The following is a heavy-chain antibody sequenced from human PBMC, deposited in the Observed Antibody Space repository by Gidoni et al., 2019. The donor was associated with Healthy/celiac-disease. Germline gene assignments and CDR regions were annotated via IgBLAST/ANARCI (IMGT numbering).Heavy chain of an antibody. CDR3: ARVGYDSSSNWFDP. V-gene: IGHV4-4*02. J-gene: IGHJ5*02. CDR2: IYPSGST. Sequence: QVQLPESGPGLVKPSGTLSLTCAVSGGSIRSSNWWSWVRQPPGKGLEWIGEIYPSGSTNYNPSLKSRVTISVDKSKNQFSLKLSSVTAADTAVYYCARVGYDSSSNWFDPWAREPWSPSP. D-gene: IGHD3-22*01. CDR1: GGSIRSSNW.